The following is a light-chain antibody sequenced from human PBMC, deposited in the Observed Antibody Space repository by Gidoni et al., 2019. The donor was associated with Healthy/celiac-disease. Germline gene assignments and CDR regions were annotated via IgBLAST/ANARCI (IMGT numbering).Light chain of an antibody. CDR1: QSFSSY. Sequence: VLTQSPATRSLSPGERATLSCRARQSFSSYLAWYQKKPGQAPRLLIYDSSNRATGIPARFSGRGAGTDFILTSSRREPEDLVVYYWQQRSNWSLTVGGGTKVEIK. CDR3: QQRSNWSLT. CDR2: DSS. V-gene: IGKV3-11*01. J-gene: IGKJ4*01.